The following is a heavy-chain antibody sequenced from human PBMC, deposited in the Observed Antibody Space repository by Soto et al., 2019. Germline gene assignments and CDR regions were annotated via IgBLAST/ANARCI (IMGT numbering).Heavy chain of an antibody. CDR2: ILPIFGTA. CDR3: AREGSYDYGDETNYWYFDL. Sequence: SVKVSCKASGGTFSSYAISWVRQAPGQGLEWMGGILPIFGTANYAQKFQGRVTITADKSTSTAYMELSSLRSEDTAVYYCAREGSYDYGDETNYWYFDLWGRGTLVTVSS. V-gene: IGHV1-69*06. CDR1: GGTFSSYA. D-gene: IGHD4-17*01. J-gene: IGHJ2*01.